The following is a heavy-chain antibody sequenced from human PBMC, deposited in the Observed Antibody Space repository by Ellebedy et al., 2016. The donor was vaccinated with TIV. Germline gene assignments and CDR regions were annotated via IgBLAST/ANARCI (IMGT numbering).Heavy chain of an antibody. Sequence: AASVKVSCKASGGTFISYAISWVRHAPGQGLEWMGRIIPILGIANYEQKFQGRVTITADKSTSTAYMELSSLRSEDTAVYYCARDNVEMATITTAAFDYWGQGTLVTVSS. J-gene: IGHJ4*02. CDR3: ARDNVEMATITTAAFDY. CDR2: IIPILGIA. V-gene: IGHV1-69*04. D-gene: IGHD5-24*01. CDR1: GGTFISYA.